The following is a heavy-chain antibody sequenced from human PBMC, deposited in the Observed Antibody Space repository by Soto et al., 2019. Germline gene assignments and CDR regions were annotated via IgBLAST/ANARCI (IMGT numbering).Heavy chain of an antibody. Sequence: EVQLAESGGGFVQPGGSLRLSCAASGFTFRNYEMNWVRKAPGKGLEWVSYISSSGITTYYADFAAGRFTISRDNAKESLYLHLNSLRVEDTAVYYCARYGTRADWWGLGTQVTVSS. CDR2: ISSSGITT. CDR1: GFTFRNYE. J-gene: IGHJ4*02. D-gene: IGHD1-1*01. V-gene: IGHV3-48*03. CDR3: ARYGTRADW.